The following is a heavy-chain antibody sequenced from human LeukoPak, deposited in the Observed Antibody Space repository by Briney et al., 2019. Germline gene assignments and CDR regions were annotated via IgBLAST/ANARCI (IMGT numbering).Heavy chain of an antibody. CDR3: AKGARGWFTDAFDI. Sequence: GGSLRLSCAASGFTFSSYAMSWVRQAPGKGLEWVSGISGSGGNTYHADSVKGRFAISRDNSKDTLYLQLNSLRAEDTAVYYCAKGARGWFTDAFDIWGQGTMVTVSS. D-gene: IGHD6-19*01. CDR2: ISGSGGNT. CDR1: GFTFSSYA. V-gene: IGHV3-23*01. J-gene: IGHJ3*02.